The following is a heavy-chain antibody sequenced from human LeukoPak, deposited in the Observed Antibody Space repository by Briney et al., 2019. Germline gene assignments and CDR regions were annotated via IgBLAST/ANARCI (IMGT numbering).Heavy chain of an antibody. D-gene: IGHD2-21*02. V-gene: IGHV1-69*13. CDR1: GGTFNSYG. CDR2: IIPIFGTA. J-gene: IGHJ5*02. Sequence: ASVKVSCKASGGTFNSYGISWVRQAPGQGLEWMGGIIPIFGTANYAQKFQGRVTITADESTTTAYMELSSLRSEDTAVYYCAGELIVVVTSSLTNWFDPWGQGTLVTVSS. CDR3: AGELIVVVTSSLTNWFDP.